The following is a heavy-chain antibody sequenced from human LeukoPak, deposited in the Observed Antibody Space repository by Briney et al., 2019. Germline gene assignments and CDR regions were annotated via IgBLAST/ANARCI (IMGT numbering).Heavy chain of an antibody. CDR1: GYTFTGYY. D-gene: IGHD2-2*01. CDR3: ARGDCSSTSCLPFDY. V-gene: IGHV1-2*04. CDR2: INPNSGGT. Sequence: ASVKVSCKASGYTFTGYYMHWVRQAPGQGLEWMGWINPNSGGTNYAQKFQGWVTMTRDTSISTAYMELSRLRSDDTAVYYCARGDCSSTSCLPFDYWGQGTLVTVSS. J-gene: IGHJ4*02.